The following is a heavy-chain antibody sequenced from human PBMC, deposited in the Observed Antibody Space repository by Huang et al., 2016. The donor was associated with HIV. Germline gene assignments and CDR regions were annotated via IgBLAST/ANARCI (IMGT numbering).Heavy chain of an antibody. CDR3: ARQGVGDFVVEPTGLGAFDI. J-gene: IGHJ3*02. CDR2: IYPVDADT. V-gene: IGHV5-51*01. D-gene: IGHD2-2*01. CDR1: GYTFNGYW. Sequence: EVQLVQSGAVVKKPGESLKISCKGSGYTFNGYWIGWVRQMPGQGLEWMGIIYPVDADTTYSPSIQGQVTISADKSISTAYLQWSGLKASDTAMYYCARQGVGDFVVEPTGLGAFDIWGQGTMVTVSS.